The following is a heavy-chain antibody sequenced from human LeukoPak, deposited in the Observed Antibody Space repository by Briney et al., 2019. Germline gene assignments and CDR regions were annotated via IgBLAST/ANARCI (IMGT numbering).Heavy chain of an antibody. CDR1: GYSFTSYW. CDR3: ARLKLSSSWPSYPDWFDP. Sequence: GESLKISCKGSGYSFTSYWIGWVRQMPGKGLEWMGIIYPGDSDTRYSPSFQGQVTISADKSISTAYLQWSSLKASDTAMYYCARLKLSSSWPSYPDWFDPWGQGTLVTVSS. V-gene: IGHV5-51*01. J-gene: IGHJ5*02. CDR2: IYPGDSDT. D-gene: IGHD6-13*01.